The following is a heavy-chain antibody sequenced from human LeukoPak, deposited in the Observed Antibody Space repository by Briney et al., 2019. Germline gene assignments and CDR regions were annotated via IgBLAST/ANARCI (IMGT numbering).Heavy chain of an antibody. D-gene: IGHD4-23*01. CDR3: ARDAMVVTPHAFDI. CDR2: IIPIFGTA. J-gene: IGHJ3*02. Sequence: ASVKVSCKASGGTFSSYAISWVRQAPGQGLEWMGRIIPIFGTANYAQKIQGRVTITTDESTSTAYMELSSLRSEDTAVYYCARDAMVVTPHAFDIWGQGTMVTVSS. CDR1: GGTFSSYA. V-gene: IGHV1-69*05.